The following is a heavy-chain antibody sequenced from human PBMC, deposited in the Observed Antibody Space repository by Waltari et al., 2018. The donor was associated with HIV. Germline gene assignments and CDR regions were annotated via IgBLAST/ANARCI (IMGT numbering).Heavy chain of an antibody. D-gene: IGHD4-17*01. J-gene: IGHJ4*02. Sequence: QVQLVLSGAEGKTPAASVKVSCVSCGYTFPGYYLHSVRQAPGQGLEWMGRINPSSVGTNYARKFQGRVTMTRDTSISTAYMELSRLRSDDTAVYYCARPRYGDQYYFDYWGQGTLVTVSS. CDR2: INPSSVGT. CDR3: ARPRYGDQYYFDY. V-gene: IGHV1-2*06. CDR1: GYTFPGYY.